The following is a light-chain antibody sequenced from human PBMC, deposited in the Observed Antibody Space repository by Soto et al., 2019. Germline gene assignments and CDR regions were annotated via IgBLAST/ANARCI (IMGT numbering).Light chain of an antibody. CDR2: GNS. CDR3: QSYDSSLSGSRV. Sequence: QSVLTQPPSVSGAPGHRVTISCTGSSSNSGAGYDVHWYQQLPGTAPKRLIYGNSNRPSGVPDRFSGSKSGTSASLAITGLQAEDEADYYWQSYDSSLSGSRVFGTGTKVTVL. J-gene: IGLJ1*01. CDR1: SSNSGAGYD. V-gene: IGLV1-40*01.